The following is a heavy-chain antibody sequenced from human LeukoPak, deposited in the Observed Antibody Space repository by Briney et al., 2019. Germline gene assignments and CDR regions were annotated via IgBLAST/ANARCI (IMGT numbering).Heavy chain of an antibody. CDR1: GFSLSRYW. CDR3: ARDFIVGVSTLGFDL. Sequence: PGGSLTLSCAASGFSLSRYWMHWVRQVPGKGLVWVSHINSDEATTTYADSVKGRFTIPTDKAKNTLYLQMNSLKAEDTAVYYCARDFIVGVSTLGFDLWGQGAMVTVSS. D-gene: IGHD1-26*01. J-gene: IGHJ3*01. V-gene: IGHV3-74*01. CDR2: INSDEATT.